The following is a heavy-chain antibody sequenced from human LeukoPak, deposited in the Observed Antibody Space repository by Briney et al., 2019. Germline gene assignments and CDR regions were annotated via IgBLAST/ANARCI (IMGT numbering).Heavy chain of an antibody. CDR1: GFSFSSYT. CDR3: ARGLGYNYGTGQPDY. CDR2: ISSSSNYI. J-gene: IGHJ4*02. D-gene: IGHD5-18*01. Sequence: AGSLTLSCAASGFSFSSYTMNWVRQAPGKGLEWVSSISSSSNYIYYADSVKGRFTISRDSAKNSLYLQMNSLRAEDTAVYYCARGLGYNYGTGQPDYWGQGTLVSVSS. V-gene: IGHV3-21*06.